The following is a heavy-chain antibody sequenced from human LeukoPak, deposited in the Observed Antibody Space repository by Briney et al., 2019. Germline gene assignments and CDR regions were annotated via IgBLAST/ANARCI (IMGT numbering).Heavy chain of an antibody. V-gene: IGHV1-2*06. CDR3: ARDSSGWYYHY. CDR1: GYTFTGYY. CDR2: INPNSGGT. Sequence: ASVKVSCKASGYTFTGYYMHWVRQAPGQGLEWMGRINPNSGGTNYAQKFQGRVTMTRDTSISTAYMELSRLRSDGTAVYYCARDSSGWYYHYWGQGTLVTVSS. D-gene: IGHD6-19*01. J-gene: IGHJ4*02.